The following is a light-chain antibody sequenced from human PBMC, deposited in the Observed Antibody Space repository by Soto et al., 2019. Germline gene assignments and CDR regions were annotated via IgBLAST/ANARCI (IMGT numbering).Light chain of an antibody. CDR3: MQALQTPLT. CDR1: ASLLHSNGYNC. J-gene: IGKJ4*01. V-gene: IGKV2-28*01. Sequence: DIVMTQSPLSLPVTPGEPASISCRSSASLLHSNGYNCLDWYVQKPGQSPQLLIYFGSYRASGVPDRFSGSGSGTDFTLKISRVEAEDVGVYYCMQALQTPLTFGGGTKVGIK. CDR2: FGS.